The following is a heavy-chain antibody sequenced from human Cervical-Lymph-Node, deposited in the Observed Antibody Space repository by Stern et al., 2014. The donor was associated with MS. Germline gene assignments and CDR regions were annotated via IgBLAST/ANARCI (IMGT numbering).Heavy chain of an antibody. J-gene: IGHJ4*02. CDR3: ARAPYGDYRAVPNYFDS. CDR2: IFLNDEQ. V-gene: IGHV2-26*01. D-gene: IGHD4-17*01. Sequence: QVTLKESGPVLVKPTETLTLTCTVSGFSLSNSRMGVSWIRQPPGKALEWLGHIFLNDEQSYHSSLNIRLPISKDTSKSQVVLTMTNLHPVDTATYFCARAPYGDYRAVPNYFDSWGQGTLVSVSS. CDR1: GFSLSNSRMG.